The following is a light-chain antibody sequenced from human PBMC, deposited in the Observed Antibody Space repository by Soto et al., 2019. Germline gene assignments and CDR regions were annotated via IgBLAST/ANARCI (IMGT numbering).Light chain of an antibody. J-gene: IGLJ2*01. Sequence: QSALTQPASVSGSPGQSITISCTGTSSDIGAYNYVSWYQQHPGKAPKLIVFEVNNRPSGVSNRFSGSKSGNTASLTISGLQLEDEADYHCSSYTGGITYGIFGGGTKLTVL. V-gene: IGLV2-14*01. CDR2: EVN. CDR3: SSYTGGITYGI. CDR1: SSDIGAYNY.